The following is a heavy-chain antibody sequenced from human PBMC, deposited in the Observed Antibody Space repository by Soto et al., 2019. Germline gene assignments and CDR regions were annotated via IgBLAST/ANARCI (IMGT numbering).Heavy chain of an antibody. CDR2: IYYSGST. V-gene: IGHV4-30-4*01. CDR1: GGSISSGDYY. Sequence: QVQLQESGPGLVKPSQTLSLTCTVSGGSISSGDYYWSWIRQPPGKGLEWIGYIYYSGSTYYNTSLKSRVTISVDTSKNQSSLKLSSVTAADTAVYDCARWWFGEFFDYWGQGTLVTVSS. J-gene: IGHJ4*02. CDR3: ARWWFGEFFDY. D-gene: IGHD3-10*01.